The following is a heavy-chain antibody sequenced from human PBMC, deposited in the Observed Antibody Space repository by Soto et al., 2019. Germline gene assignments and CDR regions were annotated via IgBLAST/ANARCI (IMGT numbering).Heavy chain of an antibody. V-gene: IGHV4-31*03. CDR2: IYYRAFT. J-gene: IGHJ5*02. Sequence: QVQLQESGPGLVKPSQTLSLTCTVSGGSISSGGYYWSWIRQHPGKGLDPQHPGKGLEWIGYIYYRAFTHYTPXPXSXXTIAVDTSKNQFPLTLSSVTAAHTAVYYCARSISPWGQGTLVTVAS. CDR1: GGSISSGGYY. D-gene: IGHD3-3*01. CDR3: ARSISP.